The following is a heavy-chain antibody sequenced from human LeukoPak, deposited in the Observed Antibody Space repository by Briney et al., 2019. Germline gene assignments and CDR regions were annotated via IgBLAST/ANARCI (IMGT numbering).Heavy chain of an antibody. J-gene: IGHJ4*02. Sequence: SETLSLTCTVSGGSISSSSYYWGWIRQPPGKGLEWIGSIYYSGSTYYNPSLKSRVTISVDTSKNQFSLKLSSVTAADTAVYYCARGYSGTAAALFDYWGQGTLVTVSS. CDR2: IYYSGST. CDR3: ARGYSGTAAALFDY. CDR1: GGSISSSSYY. V-gene: IGHV4-39*01. D-gene: IGHD6-13*01.